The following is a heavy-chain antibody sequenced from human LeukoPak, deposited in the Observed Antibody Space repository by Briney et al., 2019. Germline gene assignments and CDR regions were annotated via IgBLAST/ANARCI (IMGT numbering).Heavy chain of an antibody. J-gene: IGHJ4*02. Sequence: ASVKVSCKASGYTFTSYGISWVRHAPGQGLEWMGWISAYNGNTKYAQKLQGRVTMTRDTSTSTAYMELRSLRSDDTAVYYCARDARGLGQLSNDYWGQGTLVIVSS. V-gene: IGHV1-18*01. CDR2: ISAYNGNT. CDR3: ARDARGLGQLSNDY. D-gene: IGHD3-16*02. CDR1: GYTFTSYG.